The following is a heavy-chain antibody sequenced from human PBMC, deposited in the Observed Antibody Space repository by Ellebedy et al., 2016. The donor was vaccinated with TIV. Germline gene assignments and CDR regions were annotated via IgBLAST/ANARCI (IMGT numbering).Heavy chain of an antibody. V-gene: IGHV3-30*13. CDR2: ITGHGLTT. J-gene: IGHJ4*02. CDR3: TREGEVRGAQAYLAYDF. D-gene: IGHD2/OR15-2a*01. CDR1: GFIFTSHG. Sequence: GESLKISCAASGFIFTSHGMHWVRQAPGKGLEWVAVITGHGLTTYYADSVKGRFTISRDNSNNSLYLQMNSLRAEDTAVYFCTREGEVRGAQAYLAYDFWGQGTLVTVSS.